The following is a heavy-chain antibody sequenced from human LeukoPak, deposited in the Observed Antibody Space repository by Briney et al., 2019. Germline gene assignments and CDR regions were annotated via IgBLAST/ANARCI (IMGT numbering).Heavy chain of an antibody. CDR1: GFTFSSYN. CDR2: VSSGSSTI. J-gene: IGHJ4*02. V-gene: IGHV3-48*04. D-gene: IGHD1-26*01. Sequence: PGGSLRLSCAASGFTFSSYNMNWVRQAPGKGLEWVSYVSSGSSTIYYADSVKGRFIVSRDNAKNSLYLQMNSLRAEDTAVYYCASARSGSPWYFDYWGQGTLVTVSS. CDR3: ASARSGSPWYFDY.